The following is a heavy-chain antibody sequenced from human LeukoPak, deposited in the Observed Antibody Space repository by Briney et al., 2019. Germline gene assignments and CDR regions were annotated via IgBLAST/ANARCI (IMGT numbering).Heavy chain of an antibody. D-gene: IGHD2-15*01. CDR1: GFTFSSYS. CDR2: ISSSSSYI. V-gene: IGHV3-21*01. Sequence: GGSLRLSCAASGFTFSSYSMNWVRQAPGKGLEWVSSISSSSSYIYYADSVKGRFTISRDNAKNSLYLQMNSLRAEDTAVYYCARDSYRLGYCSGGSCYSGYWGQGTLVTVSS. J-gene: IGHJ4*02. CDR3: ARDSYRLGYCSGGSCYSGY.